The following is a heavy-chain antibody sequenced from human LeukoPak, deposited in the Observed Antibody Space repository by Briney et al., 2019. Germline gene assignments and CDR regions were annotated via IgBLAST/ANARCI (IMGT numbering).Heavy chain of an antibody. J-gene: IGHJ4*02. CDR1: GFTFSNIA. V-gene: IGHV4-59*01. Sequence: GSLRLSCAASGFTFSNIAMSWIRQPPGKGLEWIGYIYYSGSTNYNPSLKSRVSISVDTSKNQFSLKLSSVTAADTAVYFCERASFSTPGNFDYWGQGTLVTVSS. D-gene: IGHD2/OR15-2a*01. CDR3: ERASFSTPGNFDY. CDR2: IYYSGST.